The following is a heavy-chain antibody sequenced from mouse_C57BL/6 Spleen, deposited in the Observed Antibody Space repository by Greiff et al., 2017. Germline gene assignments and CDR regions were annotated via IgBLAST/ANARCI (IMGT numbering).Heavy chain of an antibody. CDR3: ARLEGDYGLAY. D-gene: IGHD2-4*01. V-gene: IGHV1-80*01. J-gene: IGHJ3*01. Sequence: QVHVKQSGAELVKPGASVKISCKASGYAFSSYWMNWVKQRPGKGLEWIGQIYPGDGDTNYNGKFKGKATLTADKSSSTAYMQLSSLTSEDSAVYFCARLEGDYGLAYWSQGTLVTVSA. CDR2: IYPGDGDT. CDR1: GYAFSSYW.